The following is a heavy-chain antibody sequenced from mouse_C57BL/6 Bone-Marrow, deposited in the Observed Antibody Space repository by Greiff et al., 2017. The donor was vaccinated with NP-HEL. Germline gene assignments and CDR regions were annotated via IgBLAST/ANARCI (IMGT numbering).Heavy chain of an antibody. D-gene: IGHD2-2*01. CDR1: GYTFTDYY. CDR2: IYPGSGNT. CDR3: ARCGYDDY. V-gene: IGHV1-76*01. J-gene: IGHJ2*01. Sequence: VQLQQSGAELVRPGASVKLSCKASGYTFTDYYINWVKQRPGQGLEWIARIYPGSGNTYYNEKFKGKATLTAEKSSSTAYMQLSSLTSEDSAVYFCARCGYDDYWGQGTTLTVSS.